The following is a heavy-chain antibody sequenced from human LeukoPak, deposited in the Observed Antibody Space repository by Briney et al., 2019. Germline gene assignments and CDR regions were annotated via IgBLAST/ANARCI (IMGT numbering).Heavy chain of an antibody. CDR1: GYTFTGYY. V-gene: IGHV1-2*02. Sequence: GASVKVSCKASGYTFTGYYMHWVRQAPGQGLEWMGWINPDSGGTNYAQKFQGRVTMTRDTSISTAYMELRSLRSDDTAVYYCARDRGVVVPAASDYWGQGTLVTVSS. D-gene: IGHD2-2*01. CDR2: INPDSGGT. CDR3: ARDRGVVVPAASDY. J-gene: IGHJ4*02.